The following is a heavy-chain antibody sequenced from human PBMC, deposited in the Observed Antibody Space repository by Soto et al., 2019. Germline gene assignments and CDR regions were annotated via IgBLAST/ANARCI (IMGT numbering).Heavy chain of an antibody. D-gene: IGHD1-1*01. V-gene: IGHV4-30-4*01. CDR2: ISYNGIT. Sequence: QVQLQESGPGLVKPSQTLSLTCTVSGGSISSGDYYWTWSRQPPGKGLEYIGYISYNGITYYNPSLESRLTISADTSKNQDCLKLSSVTAADTAVYYCAGYQGKKRRWVYWGQGTLVTVSS. CDR1: GGSISSGDYY. CDR3: AGYQGKKRRWVY. J-gene: IGHJ4*02.